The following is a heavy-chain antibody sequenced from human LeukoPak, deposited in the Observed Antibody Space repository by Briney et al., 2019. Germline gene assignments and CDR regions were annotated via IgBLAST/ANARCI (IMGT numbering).Heavy chain of an antibody. CDR3: VREDILTGYYNNWFDP. J-gene: IGHJ5*02. Sequence: ASVKVSCKTSGYSFNSHHVHWVRQAPGQGLEWMGVKFSHDGSTSYAQKFQGRVTMTRDTSTSTVYMELSSLRSEDTAVYYCVREDILTGYYNNWFDPWGQGTLVTVSS. CDR2: KFSHDGST. D-gene: IGHD3-9*01. CDR1: GYSFNSHH. V-gene: IGHV1-46*02.